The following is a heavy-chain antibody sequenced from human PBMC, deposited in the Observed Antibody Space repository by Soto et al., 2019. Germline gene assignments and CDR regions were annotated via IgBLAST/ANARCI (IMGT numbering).Heavy chain of an antibody. V-gene: IGHV5-51*01. Sequence: GASLRVSWEASGYGFSNYWIGWVRQKSGKGLEWMGIIFPRDSDTKYNPSLQGQVSISADNSVATAYLHLSSLTPSDSAIYYCARHRDTYANGNDFVACRGQRTLVTVSS. CDR3: ARHRDTYANGNDFVAC. D-gene: IGHD3-16*01. J-gene: IGHJ4*02. CDR1: GYGFSNYW. CDR2: IFPRDSDT.